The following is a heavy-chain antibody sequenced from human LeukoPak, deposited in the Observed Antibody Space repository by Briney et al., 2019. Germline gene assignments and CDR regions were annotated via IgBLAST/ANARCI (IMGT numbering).Heavy chain of an antibody. CDR1: GFTFSSYS. V-gene: IGHV3-48*04. D-gene: IGHD5-18*01. Sequence: GGSLRLSCAASGFTFSSYSMNWVRQAPGRGLEWVSYISSSSSTIYHADSVKGRFTISRDNAKNSLYLQMNSLRAEDTAVYYCARDRYSYGLYYYYYYGMDVWGQGTTVTVSS. CDR3: ARDRYSYGLYYYYYYGMDV. CDR2: ISSSSSTI. J-gene: IGHJ6*02.